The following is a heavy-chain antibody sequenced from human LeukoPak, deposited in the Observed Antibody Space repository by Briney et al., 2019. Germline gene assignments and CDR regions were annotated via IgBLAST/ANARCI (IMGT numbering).Heavy chain of an antibody. V-gene: IGHV3-48*03. Sequence: GGSLRLSCAASGFTFSSYEMNWVRQAPGKGLEWVSYISSSGSTIYYADSVKGRFTISRDNAKNSLYLQMNSLRAEDTAVYYCAREIIGYYDSSGQAGLWGQGTLVTVSS. CDR1: GFTFSSYE. J-gene: IGHJ4*02. D-gene: IGHD3-22*01. CDR2: ISSSGSTI. CDR3: AREIIGYYDSSGQAGL.